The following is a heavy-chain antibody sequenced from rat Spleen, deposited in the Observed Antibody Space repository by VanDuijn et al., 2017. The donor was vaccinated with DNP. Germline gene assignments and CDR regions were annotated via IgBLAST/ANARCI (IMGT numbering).Heavy chain of an antibody. V-gene: IGHV3-1*01. Sequence: EVQLQESGPGLLKPSQSLSLTCSVTGYSITSSSRWNWIRKFPGNKMEWIGHISYSGRTTYNPSLKSRISITRDTSKNQFFLQLNSVSPEDTATYYCARWKIGPHYFDYWGQGVMVTVSS. D-gene: IGHD1-5*01. CDR1: GYSITSSS. J-gene: IGHJ2*01. CDR2: ISYSGRT. CDR3: ARWKIGPHYFDY.